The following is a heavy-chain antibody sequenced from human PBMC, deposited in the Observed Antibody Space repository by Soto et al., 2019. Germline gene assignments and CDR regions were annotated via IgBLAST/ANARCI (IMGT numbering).Heavy chain of an antibody. CDR2: ISSSSSYT. Sequence: QVQLVESGGGLVKPGGSLRLSCAASGFTFSDYYMPWIRQAPGKGLEWVSFISSSSSYTNYADSVKGRFTISRDNAKNSLYLHMDSLRAADTAVYYCARGNFGVDYWGQGTLVTVSS. CDR1: GFTFSDYY. V-gene: IGHV3-11*06. D-gene: IGHD3-16*01. CDR3: ARGNFGVDY. J-gene: IGHJ4*02.